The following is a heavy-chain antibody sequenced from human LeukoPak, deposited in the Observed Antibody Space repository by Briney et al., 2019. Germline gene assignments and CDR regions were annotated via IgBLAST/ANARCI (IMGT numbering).Heavy chain of an antibody. V-gene: IGHV3-33*06. J-gene: IGHJ4*02. CDR1: GFTFSSYG. Sequence: GRSLRLSCAASGFTFSSYGMQWVRQAPGKGLEWVAVIWYDGSNKYYADSVKGRFTISRDNSKNTLYLQMNSLRAEDTAVYYCAKVTGDGYNYFDYWGQGTLVTVSS. CDR2: IWYDGSNK. D-gene: IGHD5-24*01. CDR3: AKVTGDGYNYFDY.